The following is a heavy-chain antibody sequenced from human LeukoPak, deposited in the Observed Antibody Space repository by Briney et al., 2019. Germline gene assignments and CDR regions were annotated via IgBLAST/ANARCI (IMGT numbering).Heavy chain of an antibody. CDR2: IYYSGST. CDR1: GGSISSYY. CDR3: ARLLEMATIDDYYYYGMDV. D-gene: IGHD5-24*01. J-gene: IGHJ6*02. Sequence: PSETLSLTCTVSGGSISSYYWSWIRQPPGKGLEWIGYIYYSGSTNYNPSLKSRVTISVDTSKNQFSLKLSSVTAADTAVYYCARLLEMATIDDYYYYGMDVWGQGTTVTVSS. V-gene: IGHV4-59*01.